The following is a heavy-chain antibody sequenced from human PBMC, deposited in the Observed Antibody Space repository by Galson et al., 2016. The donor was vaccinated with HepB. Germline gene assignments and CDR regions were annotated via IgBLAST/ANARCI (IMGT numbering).Heavy chain of an antibody. CDR1: GFTVSSSY. V-gene: IGHV3-53*01. CDR3: ARGGLGGSSTWYRSYYMDV. Sequence: SLRLSCAVSGFTVSSSYMNWVRQAPGKGLEWVSVIYSGGNIYYADSVKGRFTISRDNSKNTLYLQMNSLRAEDTAVYYCARGGLGGSSTWYRSYYMDVWGQGTTVTVSS. D-gene: IGHD6-13*01. CDR2: IYSGGNI. J-gene: IGHJ6*03.